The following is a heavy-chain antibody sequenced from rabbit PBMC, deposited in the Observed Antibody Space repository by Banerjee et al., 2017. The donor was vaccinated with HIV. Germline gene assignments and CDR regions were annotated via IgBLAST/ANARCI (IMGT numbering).Heavy chain of an antibody. CDR1: GFSFSNKYV. CDR2: INTSSGNT. J-gene: IGHJ3*01. V-gene: IGHV1S45*01. CDR3: ARSSGAGYAVPTLDL. D-gene: IGHD6-1*01. Sequence: QEQLEESGGDLVKPEGSLTLTCTASGFSFSNKYVMCWVRQAPGKGLEWIACINTSSGNTVYASWAKGRFTISKTSSTTVTLQMTSLTAADTATYFCARSSGAGYAVPTLDLWGQGTLVTVS.